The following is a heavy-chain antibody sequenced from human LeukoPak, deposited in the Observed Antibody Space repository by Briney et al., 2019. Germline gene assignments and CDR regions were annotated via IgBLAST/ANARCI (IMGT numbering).Heavy chain of an antibody. CDR1: GGSISSGDYY. D-gene: IGHD3-10*01. V-gene: IGHV4-30-4*01. CDR2: IYYSGST. J-gene: IGHJ4*02. CDR3: AREVTMVRGVIGVGFDY. Sequence: SQTLSLTYTVSGGSISSGDYYWSWIRQPPGKGLEWIGYIYYSGSTYYNPSLKSRVTISVDTSKNQFSLKLSSVTAADTAVYYCAREVTMVRGVIGVGFDYWGQGTLVTVSS.